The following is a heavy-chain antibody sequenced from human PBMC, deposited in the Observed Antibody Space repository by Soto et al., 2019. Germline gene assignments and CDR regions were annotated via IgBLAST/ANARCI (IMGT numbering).Heavy chain of an antibody. J-gene: IGHJ5*02. D-gene: IGHD6-19*01. V-gene: IGHV1-18*04. CDR2: ISTYNGKT. Sequence: GASVKVSCKASGYAFTSYALSWERHAPGQGLEWMGWISTYNGKTNYAQNLQGRVTMTTDISTNTAYMELRSLRSDDTAVYYCARVVGGIPVAGSWNWFDPWG. CDR3: ARVVGGIPVAGSWNWFDP. CDR1: GYAFTSYA.